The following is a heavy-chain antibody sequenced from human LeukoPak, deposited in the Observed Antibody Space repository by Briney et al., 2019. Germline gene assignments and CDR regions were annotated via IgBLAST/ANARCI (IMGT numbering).Heavy chain of an antibody. CDR1: GGSISSSNW. CDR2: IYHRGNT. D-gene: IGHD6-13*01. V-gene: IGHV4-4*02. J-gene: IGHJ4*02. CDR3: ARERAAGNPSHFDY. Sequence: PSETLSLTCAVSGGSISSSNWWNWVRQTPGKGLEWIGEIYHRGNTHYNPSLKSRVTMSVDTSTNQFSLRVNSMTSADTAVYYCARERAAGNPSHFDYWGQGTLVTVSS.